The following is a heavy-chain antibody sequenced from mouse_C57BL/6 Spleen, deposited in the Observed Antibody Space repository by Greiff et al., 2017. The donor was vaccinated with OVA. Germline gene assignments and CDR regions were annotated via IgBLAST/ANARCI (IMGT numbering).Heavy chain of an antibody. V-gene: IGHV1-64*01. Sequence: QVQLQQPGAELVKPGASVKLSCKASGYTFTSYWMHWVKQRPGQGLEWIGMIHPNSGSTNYNEKFKSKATLTVDNSSSTAYMQLSGVTSEVSAVYCCAKYLVTTACFDDWGQGTTLTVSS. CDR3: AKYLVTTACFDD. J-gene: IGHJ2*01. CDR2: IHPNSGST. CDR1: GYTFTSYW. D-gene: IGHD1-2*01.